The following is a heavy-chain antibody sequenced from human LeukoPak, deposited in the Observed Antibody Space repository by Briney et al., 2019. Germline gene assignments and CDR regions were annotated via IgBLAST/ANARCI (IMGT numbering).Heavy chain of an antibody. J-gene: IGHJ5*02. V-gene: IGHV1-69-2*01. CDR3: ATGRWLQPFDP. CDR1: GYTFTDYY. Sequence: ASVKVSCKVSGYTFTDYYMHWVQQAPGQGLEWMGLVDPEDGETIYAEKFQGRVTITADTSTDTAYMQLSSLRSEHTAVYYCATGRWLQPFDPWGQGTLVTVSS. CDR2: VDPEDGET. D-gene: IGHD5-24*01.